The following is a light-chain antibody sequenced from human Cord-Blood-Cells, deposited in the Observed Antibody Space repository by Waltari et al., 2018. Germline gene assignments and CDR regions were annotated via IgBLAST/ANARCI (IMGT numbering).Light chain of an antibody. V-gene: IGLV2-8*01. Sequence: QSALTQPPSASGSPGQSVTISCPGTSSDVGGYNYVSWYQQHQGKAPKLMIYEVSKRPSGVPDRFSGSKSGNTASLTVSGLQAEDEADYYCSSYAGSNNVVFGGGTKLTVL. CDR2: EVS. CDR3: SSYAGSNNVV. CDR1: SSDVGGYNY. J-gene: IGLJ2*01.